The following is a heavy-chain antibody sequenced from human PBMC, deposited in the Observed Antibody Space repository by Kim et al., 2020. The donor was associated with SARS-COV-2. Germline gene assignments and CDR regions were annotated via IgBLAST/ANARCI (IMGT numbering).Heavy chain of an antibody. CDR1: GFTFSSYS. Sequence: GGSLRLSCAASGFTFSSYSMNWVRQAPGKGLEWVSSISSSSSYIYYADSVKGRFTISRDNAKNSLYLQMNSLRAEDTAVYYCARFSREGWNYYYGMDVWGQGTTVTVSS. V-gene: IGHV3-21*01. D-gene: IGHD2-15*01. J-gene: IGHJ6*02. CDR2: ISSSSSYI. CDR3: ARFSREGWNYYYGMDV.